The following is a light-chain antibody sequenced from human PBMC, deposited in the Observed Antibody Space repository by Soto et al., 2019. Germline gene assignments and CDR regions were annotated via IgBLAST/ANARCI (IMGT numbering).Light chain of an antibody. Sequence: QSALTQPASVSGSPGQSITISCTGTSSDVGAYKYVSWYQQHPGKAPKLIIYEVSNRPSGVSNRFSGSKSGNTASLTISGLQAEDETDYYCSSYTGTSTLVFGGGTKLTVL. V-gene: IGLV2-14*01. CDR1: SSDVGAYKY. CDR3: SSYTGTSTLV. J-gene: IGLJ3*02. CDR2: EVS.